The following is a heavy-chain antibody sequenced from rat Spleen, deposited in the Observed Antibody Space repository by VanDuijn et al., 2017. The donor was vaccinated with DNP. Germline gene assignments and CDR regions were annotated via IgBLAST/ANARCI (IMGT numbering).Heavy chain of an antibody. V-gene: IGHV5-29*01. Sequence: EVQLVESGGGLVQPGRSLKLSCAASGFTFSNYGMAWVRQAPTKGLEWVASISYEGSSTYYGDSVKGRFTISRDNAKSTLYLQMDSLRSEDTATYYCARHEATEGIDFDYWGQGVMVTVSS. CDR1: GFTFSNYG. CDR2: ISYEGSST. CDR3: ARHEATEGIDFDY. D-gene: IGHD1-11*01. J-gene: IGHJ2*01.